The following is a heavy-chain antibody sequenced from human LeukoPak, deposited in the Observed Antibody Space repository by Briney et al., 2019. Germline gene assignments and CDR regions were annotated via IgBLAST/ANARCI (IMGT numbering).Heavy chain of an antibody. CDR1: GFTFSSYA. J-gene: IGHJ4*02. V-gene: IGHV3-23*01. CDR2: ISGSGAST. CDR3: AKSPAYYYDSSSYTRLDY. D-gene: IGHD3-22*01. Sequence: GGSLRLSCAASGFTFSSYAMSWVRQAPGKGLERVSSISGSGASTYHADSVKGRFTISRDNSKNTLHLQMNSLRAEDTAVYYCAKSPAYYYDSSSYTRLDYWGQGTLVTVSS.